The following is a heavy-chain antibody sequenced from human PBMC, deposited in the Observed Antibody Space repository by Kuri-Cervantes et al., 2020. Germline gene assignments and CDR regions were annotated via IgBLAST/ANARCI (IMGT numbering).Heavy chain of an antibody. V-gene: IGHV3-72*01. Sequence: LSLTCAASGFTFSDHYTDLVRQAPGKGLEWVGRTRNRANSYTTEYAASVKDRFTISRDASKTSVYLQMNSLKTEDTAVYYCVAPSVIAPFYWGQGTLVTVSS. CDR1: GFTFSDHY. J-gene: IGHJ4*02. CDR2: TRNRANSYTT. CDR3: VAPSVIAPFY. D-gene: IGHD2/OR15-2a*01.